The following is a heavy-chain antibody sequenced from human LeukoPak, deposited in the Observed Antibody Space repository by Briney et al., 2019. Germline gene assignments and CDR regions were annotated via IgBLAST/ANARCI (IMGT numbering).Heavy chain of an antibody. D-gene: IGHD3-9*01. Sequence: GGSLRLSCAASGLTFSSYSMNWVRQAPGKGLEWVSSISSSSSYIYYADSVKGRFTISRDNAKNSLYLQMNSLRAEDTAVYYCARDPYYDILTGYYPAFDIWGQGTMVTVSS. CDR1: GLTFSSYS. J-gene: IGHJ3*02. CDR3: ARDPYYDILTGYYPAFDI. CDR2: ISSSSSYI. V-gene: IGHV3-21*01.